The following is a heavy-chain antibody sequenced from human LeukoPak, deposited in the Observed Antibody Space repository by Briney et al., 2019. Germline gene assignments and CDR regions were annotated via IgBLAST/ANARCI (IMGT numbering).Heavy chain of an antibody. CDR2: INPNSGAT. Sequence: ASVKVSCKTSGYTFIDYYVHWMRQAPGQGLEWMGWINPNSGATKYEQKFQGRVTMTRDTSINTVYMELSGLIFDDTAVYYCARGPASGDFDYWGQGTLVIVSS. J-gene: IGHJ4*02. CDR1: GYTFIDYY. V-gene: IGHV1-2*02. D-gene: IGHD1-26*01. CDR3: ARGPASGDFDY.